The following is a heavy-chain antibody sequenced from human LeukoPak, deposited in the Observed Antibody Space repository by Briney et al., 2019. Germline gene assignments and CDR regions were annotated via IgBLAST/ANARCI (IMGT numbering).Heavy chain of an antibody. CDR3: ARRASGSGGTQAGMDV. V-gene: IGHV4-39*01. CDR1: VGSIRIEFHY. Sequence: PSESLSLTCTLPVGSIRIEFHYWDWIRLPPGKGLEWIGSILYTGGSCVKPSVKSRASISVDTSRNKFSLQLDCVIAIDTALYYCARRASGSGGTQAGMDVWGQGTTVTVSS. D-gene: IGHD2-15*01. J-gene: IGHJ6*02. CDR2: ILYTGGS.